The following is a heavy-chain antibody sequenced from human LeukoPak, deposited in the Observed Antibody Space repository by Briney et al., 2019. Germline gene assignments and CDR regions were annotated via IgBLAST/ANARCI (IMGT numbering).Heavy chain of an antibody. Sequence: GGSLRLSCAASGFTFSSYAMSWVRQAPGKGLEWVSAISGSGSSTYYADSVKGRFTISRDNSKNTLYLQMNSLRTEDTAVYYCAKDKGWGYSAYDCYGMDVWGQGTTVTVSS. J-gene: IGHJ6*02. CDR2: ISGSGSST. D-gene: IGHD1-26*01. CDR1: GFTFSSYA. CDR3: AKDKGWGYSAYDCYGMDV. V-gene: IGHV3-23*01.